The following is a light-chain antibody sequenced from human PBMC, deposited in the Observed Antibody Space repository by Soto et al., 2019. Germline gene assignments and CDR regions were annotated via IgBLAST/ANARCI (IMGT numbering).Light chain of an antibody. CDR3: HHYGSSPLT. Sequence: EIVLTQSPGTLSLSPGERATLSCRASQSVSSSYLAWYQQKPGQAPRLLIYGASTRATGIPARFSGSGSGTDFTLTISRLEPEDFAVYYCHHYGSSPLTFGQGTRLEIK. V-gene: IGKV3-20*01. CDR1: QSVSSSY. J-gene: IGKJ5*01. CDR2: GAS.